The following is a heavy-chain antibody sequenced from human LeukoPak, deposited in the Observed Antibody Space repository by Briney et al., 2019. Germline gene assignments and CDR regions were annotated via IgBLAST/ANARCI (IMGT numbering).Heavy chain of an antibody. CDR1: GFTVSSSY. V-gene: IGHV3-53*01. CDR2: IYSGGST. CDR3: ASSASLVCLDY. D-gene: IGHD2-2*01. J-gene: IGHJ4*02. Sequence: PGGSLRLSCAASGFTVSSSYMSWVRQAPGKGLEWASVIYSGGSTYYANSVKGRFTISRDNSKNMLFLQMNSLRAEDTAVYFCASSASLVCLDYWGQGTLVTVSS.